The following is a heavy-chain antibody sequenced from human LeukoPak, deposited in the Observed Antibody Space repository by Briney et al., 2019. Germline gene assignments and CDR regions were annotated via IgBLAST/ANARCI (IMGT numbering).Heavy chain of an antibody. CDR2: IRSKAYGGTT. CDR1: GFTFGDYA. V-gene: IGHV3-49*04. CDR3: TRDRPYYDFWSGYPDAFDY. J-gene: IGHJ4*02. D-gene: IGHD3-3*01. Sequence: GGSLRLSCTASGFTFGDYAMSWVRQAPGKGLEWVGFIRSKAYGGTTEYAASVKGRFTISRDDSKSIAYLQMNSLKTEDTAVYYCTRDRPYYDFWSGYPDAFDYWGQGTLVTVSS.